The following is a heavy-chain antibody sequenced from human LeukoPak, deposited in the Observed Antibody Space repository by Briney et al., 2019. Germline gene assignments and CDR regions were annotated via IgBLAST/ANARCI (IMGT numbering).Heavy chain of an antibody. D-gene: IGHD5-12*01. Sequence: ASVKVSCKASGYTFTGYYMHWVRQAPGQGLEWMGWINPNSGGTNYAQKFQGRVTMTRDTSISTAYMELSRLRSDDTAVYYCARGSYSGYDSHYYYYYMDVWGKGTTVTVSS. CDR1: GYTFTGYY. V-gene: IGHV1-2*02. CDR2: INPNSGGT. CDR3: ARGSYSGYDSHYYYYYMDV. J-gene: IGHJ6*03.